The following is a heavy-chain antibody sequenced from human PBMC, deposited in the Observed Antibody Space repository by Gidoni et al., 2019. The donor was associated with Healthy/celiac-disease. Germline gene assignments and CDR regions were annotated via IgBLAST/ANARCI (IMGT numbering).Heavy chain of an antibody. D-gene: IGHD2-2*01. CDR2: IKQDGSEK. CDR1: GFPFGSYW. CDR3: AGLGYCSSTSCLGDYGMDV. J-gene: IGHJ6*02. Sequence: EVQLVAYGGGLVQPGGSLRLSCAASGFPFGSYWMSWVRRAPGKGLEWVGNIKQDGSEKYYVDSVKGRFTISRDNAKNSLYLQMNSLRAEDTAVYYCAGLGYCSSTSCLGDYGMDVWGQGTTVTVSS. V-gene: IGHV3-7*01.